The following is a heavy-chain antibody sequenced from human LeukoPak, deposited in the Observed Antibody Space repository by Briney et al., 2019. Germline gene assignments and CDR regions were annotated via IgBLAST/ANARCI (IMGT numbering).Heavy chain of an antibody. Sequence: SETLSLTCTVSGGSISSSSHYWGWIRQPPGTGLEWIGSIYYSGSTYYNPSLKSRVTISVDTSKNQFSLKLSSVTAADTAVYYCARGRVRGGAFDIWGRGTMVTVSS. J-gene: IGHJ3*02. CDR2: IYYSGST. D-gene: IGHD3-10*01. CDR1: GGSISSSSHY. CDR3: ARGRVRGGAFDI. V-gene: IGHV4-39*07.